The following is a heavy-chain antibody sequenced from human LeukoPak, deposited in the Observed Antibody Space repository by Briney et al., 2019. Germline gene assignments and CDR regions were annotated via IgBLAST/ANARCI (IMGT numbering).Heavy chain of an antibody. J-gene: IGHJ4*02. Sequence: QPGGSLRLSCAASGFPFSSYGMHWVRQAPGKGLEWVAVVSHDGSNEYFVDSVKGRFTISRDNSKNTLYLQMNSLRAEDTAVYYCAKEGYYGSGSYPDHWGQGTLVTVSS. CDR2: VSHDGSNE. CDR1: GFPFSSYG. V-gene: IGHV3-30*18. CDR3: AKEGYYGSGSYPDH. D-gene: IGHD3-10*01.